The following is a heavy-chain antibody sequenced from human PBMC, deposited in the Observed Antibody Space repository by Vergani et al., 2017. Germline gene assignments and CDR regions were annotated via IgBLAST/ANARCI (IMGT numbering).Heavy chain of an antibody. J-gene: IGHJ4*02. CDR3: ASGYSSGWYTDGKDYFDY. CDR1: GGTFSSYA. CDR2: IIPLFGTA. V-gene: IGHV1-69*01. D-gene: IGHD6-19*01. Sequence: QVQLVQSGAEVKKPGSSVKVSCKASGGTFSSYAISWVRQAPGQGLEWMGGIIPLFGTATYAQKFQGRVTITADESTSTAYMELSSLRSEDTAVYYGASGYSSGWYTDGKDYFDYWGQGTLVTVSS.